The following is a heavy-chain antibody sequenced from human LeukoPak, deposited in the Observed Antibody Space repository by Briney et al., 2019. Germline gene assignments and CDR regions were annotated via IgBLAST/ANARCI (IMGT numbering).Heavy chain of an antibody. CDR1: GGSISSYY. D-gene: IGHD3-9*01. J-gene: IGHJ2*01. CDR3: GRRTYYDTLTGYNYWYFDL. CDR2: SNYRGST. V-gene: IGHV4-59*01. Sequence: PSETLSLTCTVSGGSISSYYWSWIRQPPGKGLEWIGYSNYRGSTNCNPSLKSRVTFSVDTSKNQFSLRLSSVTAADTAVYYCGRRTYYDTLTGYNYWYFDLWGRGTLVTVSS.